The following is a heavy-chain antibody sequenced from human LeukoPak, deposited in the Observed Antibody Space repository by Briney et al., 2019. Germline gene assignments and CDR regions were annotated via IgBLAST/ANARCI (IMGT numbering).Heavy chain of an antibody. CDR3: ARAYDFWSGYYRGWYFDL. CDR1: GYTFTGYY. V-gene: IGHV1-69*05. CDR2: IIPIFGTA. Sequence: SVKVSCKASGYTFTGYYMHWVRQAPGQGLEWMGGIIPIFGTANYAQKFQGRVTITTDESTSTAYMELSSLRSEDTAVYYCARAYDFWSGYYRGWYFDLWGRGTLVTVSS. D-gene: IGHD3-3*01. J-gene: IGHJ2*01.